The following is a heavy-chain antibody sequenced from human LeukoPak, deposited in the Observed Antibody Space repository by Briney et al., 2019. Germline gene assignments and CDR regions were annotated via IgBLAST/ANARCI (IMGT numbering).Heavy chain of an antibody. J-gene: IGHJ4*02. CDR3: ARDAVFIVGATSVDY. V-gene: IGHV1-18*01. CDR1: GYTFTSYG. CDR2: ISAYNGNT. D-gene: IGHD1-26*01. Sequence: RRASVKVSCKASGYTFTSYGISWVRQAPGQGLEWMGWISAYNGNTNYAQKLQGRVTMTTDTSTSTAYMELRSLRSDDTAVYYCARDAVFIVGATSVDYWGQGTLVTVSS.